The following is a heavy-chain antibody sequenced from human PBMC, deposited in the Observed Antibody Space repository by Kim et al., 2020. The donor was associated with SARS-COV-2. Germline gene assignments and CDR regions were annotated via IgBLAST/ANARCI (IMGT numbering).Heavy chain of an antibody. Sequence: SVKGRVTIPRDNAKNSLYLQMNSLRAEDTAVYYCARVLLWFGESTYYFDYWGQGTLVTVSS. J-gene: IGHJ4*02. CDR3: ARVLLWFGESTYYFDY. V-gene: IGHV3-11*01. D-gene: IGHD3-10*01.